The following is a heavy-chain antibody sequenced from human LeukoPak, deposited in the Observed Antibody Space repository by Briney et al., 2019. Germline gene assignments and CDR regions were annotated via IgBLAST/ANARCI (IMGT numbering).Heavy chain of an antibody. CDR2: INTNTGNP. J-gene: IGHJ4*02. CDR1: GFTFTSYA. Sequence: GASVKVSCKASGFTFTSYAINWVRQAPGQGLEWMGWINTNTGNPTYAQGFTGRFVFSLDTSVSTAYLQISSLKAEDTAVYYCARDKGDDATSSGYYYWGQGTLVTVSS. D-gene: IGHD3-22*01. CDR3: ARDKGDDATSSGYYY. V-gene: IGHV7-4-1*02.